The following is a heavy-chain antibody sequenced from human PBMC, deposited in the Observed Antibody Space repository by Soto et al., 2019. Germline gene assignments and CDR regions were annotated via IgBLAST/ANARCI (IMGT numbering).Heavy chain of an antibody. J-gene: IGHJ5*02. CDR2: IYYSGST. D-gene: IGHD3-3*01. Sequence: SETLSLTCTVSGGSISSSSYYWGWIRQPPGKGLEWIGSIYYSGSTYYNPSLKSRVTISVDTSKNQFSLKLSSVTAADTAVYYCARRITIFGVVNDEFDPWGQGTLVTSPQ. CDR1: GGSISSSSYY. CDR3: ARRITIFGVVNDEFDP. V-gene: IGHV4-39*01.